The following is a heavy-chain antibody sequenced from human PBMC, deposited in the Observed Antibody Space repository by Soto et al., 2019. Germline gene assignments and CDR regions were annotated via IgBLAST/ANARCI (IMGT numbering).Heavy chain of an antibody. CDR1: GFTFSSFG. Sequence: QVQLVESGGGVVQPGRSLRLSCAASGFTFSSFGMHWVRQAPGKGLEWVAVISYTGSNKYYADSVKGRFSISRDNSMNALYLQMNSLRGDDTAVYYCAKDQSVMAAGGNFDQWGQGTLVTVSS. V-gene: IGHV3-30*18. J-gene: IGHJ4*02. CDR3: AKDQSVMAAGGNFDQ. D-gene: IGHD6-13*01. CDR2: ISYTGSNK.